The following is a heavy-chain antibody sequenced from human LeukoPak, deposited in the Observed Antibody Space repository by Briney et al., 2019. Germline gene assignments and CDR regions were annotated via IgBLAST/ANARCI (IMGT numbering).Heavy chain of an antibody. D-gene: IGHD1-26*01. CDR3: TTAERDRHDKKLELSYYFDY. CDR1: GFTFSNAW. CDR2: IKSNTDGGTT. J-gene: IGHJ4*02. V-gene: IGHV3-15*01. Sequence: GGSLTLSCAASGFTFSNAWMTWVRQAPGKGLEWVGRIKSNTDGGTTDYATPVKGRFTISRDDSKNMLYLQMDSLKTEDTAVYYCTTAERDRHDKKLELSYYFDYWGQGTLVTVSS.